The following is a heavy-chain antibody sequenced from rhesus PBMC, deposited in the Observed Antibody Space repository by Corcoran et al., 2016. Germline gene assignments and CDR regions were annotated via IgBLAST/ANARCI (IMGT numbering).Heavy chain of an antibody. D-gene: IGHD5-12*01. CDR2: ISESGSIT. J-gene: IGHJ4*01. V-gene: IGHV3-100*02. Sequence: DVQLVESGGGLVKPGGSLRRSCVASGFTFSNYEIDWVRKASGKGLEGVSVISESGSITNYADSVKGRYTISRDNAKNSLFLQMNRLRAEDTAVYYCTRVDTGYFDYWGQGVLVTVSA. CDR1: GFTFSNYE. CDR3: TRVDTGYFDY.